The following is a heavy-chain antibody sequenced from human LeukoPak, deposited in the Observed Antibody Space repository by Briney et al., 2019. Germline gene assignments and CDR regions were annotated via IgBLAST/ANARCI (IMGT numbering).Heavy chain of an antibody. V-gene: IGHV4-59*11. CDR1: GGSISSHY. J-gene: IGHJ6*03. D-gene: IGHD3-10*01. Sequence: SETLSLTCTGSGGSISSHYWTWIRQPPGKGLEWIGHIYYSGNTNYNPSLQSQVTISVDTSKNQFSLKMSSVTAADTAMYYCARDRSGFRDFYSYYYMDVWGKGTTVTVSS. CDR3: ARDRSGFRDFYSYYYMDV. CDR2: IYYSGNT.